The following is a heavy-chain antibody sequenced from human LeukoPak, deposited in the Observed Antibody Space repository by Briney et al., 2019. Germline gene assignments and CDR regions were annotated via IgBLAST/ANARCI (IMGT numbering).Heavy chain of an antibody. J-gene: IGHJ4*02. CDR3: AKDPDCTSGICYTFFDY. CDR1: EFSVGSSY. Sequence: GGSLRLSCEASEFSVGSSYMTWVRQAPGKGLEWVSLIYSGGSTYYADSVKGRFTISRDNSKNTLYLQMNSLRAEDTAVYYCAKDPDCTSGICYTFFDYWGQGTLVTVSS. D-gene: IGHD2-8*01. V-gene: IGHV3-53*01. CDR2: IYSGGST.